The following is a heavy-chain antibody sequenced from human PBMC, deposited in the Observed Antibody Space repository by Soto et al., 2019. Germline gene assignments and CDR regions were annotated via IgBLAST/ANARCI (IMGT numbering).Heavy chain of an antibody. CDR3: ARDLEMATIRDSGFDY. V-gene: IGHV1-18*01. D-gene: IGHD5-12*01. Sequence: ASVKVSCKASGYTFTSYGISWVRQAPGQGLEWMGWISAYNGNTNYAQKLQGRVTMTTDTSTSTAYMELRSLRSDDTAVYYCARDLEMATIRDSGFDYWGQGTLVTVSS. J-gene: IGHJ4*02. CDR2: ISAYNGNT. CDR1: GYTFTSYG.